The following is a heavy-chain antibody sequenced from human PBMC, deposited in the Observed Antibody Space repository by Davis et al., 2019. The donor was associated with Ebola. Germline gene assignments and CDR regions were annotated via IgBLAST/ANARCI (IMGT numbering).Heavy chain of an antibody. CDR1: GFTFSSYS. Sequence: GESLKISCAASGFTFSSYSMNWVRQAPGKGLEWVANIKQDGSEKYYVASVKGRFTISRDNSKNTLYLQMNSLRAEDTAVYYCAKGSYYDSSGYYSLDYWGQGTLVTVSS. J-gene: IGHJ4*02. V-gene: IGHV3-7*01. D-gene: IGHD3-22*01. CDR2: IKQDGSEK. CDR3: AKGSYYDSSGYYSLDY.